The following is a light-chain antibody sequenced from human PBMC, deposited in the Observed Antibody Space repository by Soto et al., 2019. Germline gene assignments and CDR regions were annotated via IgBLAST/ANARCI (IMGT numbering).Light chain of an antibody. CDR2: AAS. V-gene: IGKV1-16*02. CDR1: QDISDY. J-gene: IGKJ4*01. Sequence: DIQLTQSPSSVSASVGDTVTITCRASQDISDYLAWFQQKPGQAPRSLIFAASRLQGGVPSKFSGRGSGTDFTLTITSLQPEDFATYYCHQYDTYPLTFGGGTKVLI. CDR3: HQYDTYPLT.